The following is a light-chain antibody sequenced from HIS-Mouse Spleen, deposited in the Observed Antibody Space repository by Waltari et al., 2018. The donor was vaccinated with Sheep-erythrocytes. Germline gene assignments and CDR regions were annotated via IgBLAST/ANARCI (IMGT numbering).Light chain of an antibody. CDR1: STDVRGYTF. CDR3: SSYTSSSTYVV. CDR2: DVS. Sequence: QSALTQPASVSGSPGQSTTLPCTGTSTDVRGYTFVPWYQQHPGKAPKPMIYDVSNRPSGFSNRFSGSKSGNTASLTISGLQAEDEADYYCSSYTSSSTYVVFGGGTKLTVL. V-gene: IGLV2-14*03. J-gene: IGLJ2*01.